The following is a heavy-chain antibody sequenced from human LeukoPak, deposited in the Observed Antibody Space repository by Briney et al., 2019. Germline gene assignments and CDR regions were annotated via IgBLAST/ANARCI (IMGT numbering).Heavy chain of an antibody. D-gene: IGHD3-3*01. Sequence: GGSLRLSCAASGFTVDDYYMTWVRQAPGKGLEGVSVFYSDGRTFYADSVKGRFTISRDNSKNPLYLQMNSLRAEDTAVYYCARKYDLDYWGQGTLVTVSS. CDR1: GFTVDDYY. CDR2: FYSDGRT. J-gene: IGHJ4*02. CDR3: ARKYDLDY. V-gene: IGHV3-53*05.